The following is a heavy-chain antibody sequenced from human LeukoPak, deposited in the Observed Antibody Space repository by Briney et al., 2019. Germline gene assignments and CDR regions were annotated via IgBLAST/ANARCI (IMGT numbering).Heavy chain of an antibody. D-gene: IGHD4-23*01. V-gene: IGHV1-18*01. CDR3: ARDRSNSDI. Sequence: ASVKVSCKASGYTFTNYGISWVRQALGQGLEWMGWISAYNGNTDYAQKFQGRVTMTADTSTNIAYMELRSLTSDDSAVYYCARDRSNSDIWGQGTMVSVSS. J-gene: IGHJ3*02. CDR1: GYTFTNYG. CDR2: ISAYNGNT.